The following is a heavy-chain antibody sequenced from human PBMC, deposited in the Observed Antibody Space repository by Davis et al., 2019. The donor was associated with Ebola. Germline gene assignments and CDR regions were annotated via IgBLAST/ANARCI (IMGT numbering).Heavy chain of an antibody. J-gene: IGHJ5*02. CDR2: INHSGSS. V-gene: IGHV4-34*01. D-gene: IGHD6-13*01. CDR1: GGSFSGYF. Sequence: SETLSLTCAVYGGSFSGYFWSWIRQSPGRGLEWIGEINHSGSSNYNPSLKSRVTISVDTSKNQFSLKVTSVTAADTAVYYCVRGLGMGWFDPWGQGTLVTVSS. CDR3: VRGLGMGWFDP.